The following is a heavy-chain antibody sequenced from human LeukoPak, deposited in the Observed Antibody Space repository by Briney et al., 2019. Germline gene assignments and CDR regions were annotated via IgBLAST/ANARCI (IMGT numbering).Heavy chain of an antibody. CDR2: TKQDGTES. J-gene: IGHJ4*02. CDR3: VRGHGYN. CDR1: GFTFSTSC. V-gene: IGHV3-7*04. D-gene: IGHD5-24*01. Sequence: GGSLRLSCAASGFTFSTSCMGWVRQVPGKGLEWVANTKQDGTESQYVDTVKGRFTISRDNTKNSLFLQMNSLTTEDTAVYYCVRGHGYNWGQGVLVAVSS.